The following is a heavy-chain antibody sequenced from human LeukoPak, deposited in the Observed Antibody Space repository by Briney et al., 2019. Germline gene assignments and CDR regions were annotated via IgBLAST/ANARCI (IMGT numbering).Heavy chain of an antibody. Sequence: SETLSLTCTVSGASVSGSPYYWGWIRQPPGKGLEWIGSIYSSGSTYYNASLQSRVTISVDTSKNQFSLKLSSVTAADTAVYYCARQGHFSPFVPVDYWGQGTLVTVSS. J-gene: IGHJ4*02. CDR2: IYSSGST. CDR1: GASVSGSPYY. V-gene: IGHV4-39*01. D-gene: IGHD2/OR15-2a*01. CDR3: ARQGHFSPFVPVDY.